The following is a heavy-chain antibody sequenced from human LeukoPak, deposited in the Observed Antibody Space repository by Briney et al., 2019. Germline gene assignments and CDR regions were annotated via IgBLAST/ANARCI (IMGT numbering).Heavy chain of an antibody. J-gene: IGHJ6*02. D-gene: IGHD6-19*01. CDR3: ARDGIAVMDV. CDR2: IWYDGSKT. Sequence: GGSLRLSCVASGFPFSNYGFHWVRQAPGKGLDWVALIWYDGSKTYYADSVKGQFTISRDDSKNTLYLQMNSLRAEDTAVYYCARDGIAVMDVWGQGTTVTVSS. CDR1: GFPFSNYG. V-gene: IGHV3-33*01.